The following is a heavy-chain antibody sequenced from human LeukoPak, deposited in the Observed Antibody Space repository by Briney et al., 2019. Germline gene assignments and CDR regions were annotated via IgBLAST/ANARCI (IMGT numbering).Heavy chain of an antibody. J-gene: IGHJ4*02. CDR1: GYTFTSYG. Sequence: ASVKVSCKASGYTFTSYGISWVRQAPGQGLEWMGRIIPILGIANYAQKFQGRVTITADKSTSTAYMELSSLRSEDTAVYYCARVSDGYCSSTSCPHDYWGQGTLVTVSS. V-gene: IGHV1-69*04. CDR2: IIPILGIA. D-gene: IGHD2-2*01. CDR3: ARVSDGYCSSTSCPHDY.